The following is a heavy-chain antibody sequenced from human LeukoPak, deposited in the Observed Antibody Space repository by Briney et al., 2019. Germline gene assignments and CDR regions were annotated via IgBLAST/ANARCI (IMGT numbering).Heavy chain of an antibody. CDR2: ISAYSGNT. CDR3: ARGPLAAAKGGLNWFDP. J-gene: IGHJ5*02. V-gene: IGHV1-18*01. Sequence: ASVKVSCKASGYTFTSYGLSWVRQAPGQGLEWMGWISAYSGNTNYAQKLQGRVTMTTDTSTSTAYMELRSLRSDDSAVYYCARGPLAAAKGGLNWFDPWGQGTLVTVSS. CDR1: GYTFTSYG. D-gene: IGHD6-13*01.